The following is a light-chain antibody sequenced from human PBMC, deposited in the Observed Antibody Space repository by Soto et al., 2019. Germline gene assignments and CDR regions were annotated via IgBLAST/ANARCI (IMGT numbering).Light chain of an antibody. Sequence: EIVLTQSPATVSLSPGGRATLCCRASQSVSSYLAWYQQEPGQAPRLLIYDASNRATGIPARFTGSGSGTDFTLTISSLEPEDSAVYYCQQRSYWLTFGGGTKVDIK. CDR3: QQRSYWLT. CDR2: DAS. V-gene: IGKV3-11*01. J-gene: IGKJ4*01. CDR1: QSVSSY.